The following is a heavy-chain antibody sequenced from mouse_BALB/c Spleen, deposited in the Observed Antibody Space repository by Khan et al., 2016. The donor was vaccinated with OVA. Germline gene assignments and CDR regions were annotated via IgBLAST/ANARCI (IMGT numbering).Heavy chain of an antibody. CDR2: INPDNAGT. CDR1: GYTFTNYV. V-gene: IGHV1S136*01. Sequence: EVQLVESGPELVEPGASVKLSCKASGYTFTNYVIHWVKQKPGQGLEWIGYINPDNAGTRYNEKFKGKATLTSDISSTYAYMELLSLTSEDSAVYYCATEASSWDFSFPYWGQGTLVTVSA. D-gene: IGHD4-1*01. CDR3: ATEASSWDFSFPY. J-gene: IGHJ3*01.